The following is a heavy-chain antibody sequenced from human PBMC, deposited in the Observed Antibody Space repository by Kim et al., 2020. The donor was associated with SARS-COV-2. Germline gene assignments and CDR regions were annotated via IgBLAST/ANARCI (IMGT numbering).Heavy chain of an antibody. J-gene: IGHJ5*02. CDR1: GYTFTSYA. CDR3: AKSTTVTTENWFDP. Sequence: ASVKVSCKASGYTFTSYAMNWVRQAPGQGLEWMGWINTNTGNPTYAQGFTGRFVFSLDTSVSTAYLQISSLKAEDTAVYYCAKSTTVTTENWFDPWGQGTLVTVSS. D-gene: IGHD4-17*01. V-gene: IGHV7-4-1*02. CDR2: INTNTGNP.